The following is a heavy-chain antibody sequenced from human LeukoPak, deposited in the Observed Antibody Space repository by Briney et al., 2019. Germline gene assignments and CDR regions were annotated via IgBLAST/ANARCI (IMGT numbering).Heavy chain of an antibody. CDR1: GGSISSGNYY. CDR2: IYTSGLT. D-gene: IGHD2-15*01. CDR3: ARDMIFGYCGSGSCYGHWYFDL. J-gene: IGHJ2*01. Sequence: SETLSLTCTVSGGSISSGNYYWSWIRQPAGKELEWIGHIYTSGLTNFNPSLKSRVTISVDTSKNQFSLNLTSVTATDTAVYYCARDMIFGYCGSGSCYGHWYFDLWSRGTLATVSS. V-gene: IGHV4-61*09.